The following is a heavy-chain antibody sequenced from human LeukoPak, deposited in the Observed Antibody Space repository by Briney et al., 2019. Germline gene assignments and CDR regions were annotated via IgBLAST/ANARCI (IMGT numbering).Heavy chain of an antibody. CDR3: AGHEGISGSYS. Sequence: SETLSLTCSVSGGSMNSNVHYWDWIRQPPGKGLEWIGSIYYRGTTYYKASLKSRVTISVDTTKNQFSLTLTSVTAADTAMYFCAGHEGISGSYSWGQGTLAIVSS. CDR2: IYYRGTT. CDR1: GGSMNSNVHY. D-gene: IGHD1-26*01. J-gene: IGHJ3*01. V-gene: IGHV4-39*07.